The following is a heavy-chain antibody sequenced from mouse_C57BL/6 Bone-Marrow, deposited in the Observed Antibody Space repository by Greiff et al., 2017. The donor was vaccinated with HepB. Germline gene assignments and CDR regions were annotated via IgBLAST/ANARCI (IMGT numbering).Heavy chain of an antibody. V-gene: IGHV1-54*01. Sequence: VQLQQSGAELVRPGTSVKVSCKASGYAFTNYLIEWVKQRPGQGLEWIGVINPGSGGTNYNEKFKGKATLTADKSSSTAYMQLSSLTSEDSAVYFWARERVTTVVAGDWDFDVWGTGTTVTVSS. CDR2: INPGSGGT. CDR1: GYAFTNYL. CDR3: ARERVTTVVAGDWDFDV. J-gene: IGHJ1*03. D-gene: IGHD1-1*01.